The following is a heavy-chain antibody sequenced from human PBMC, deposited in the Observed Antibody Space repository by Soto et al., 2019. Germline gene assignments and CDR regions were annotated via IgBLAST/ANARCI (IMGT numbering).Heavy chain of an antibody. CDR1: GGSISSSSYY. V-gene: IGHV4-39*01. Sequence: PSETLSLTCTVSGGSISSSSYYWGWIRQPPGKGLEWIGSIYYSGSTYYNPSLKSRVTISVDTSKNQFSLKLSSVTAADTAVYYCARLGRDSSSFFDYWGRGTLVTVSS. CDR2: IYYSGST. J-gene: IGHJ4*02. D-gene: IGHD6-13*01. CDR3: ARLGRDSSSFFDY.